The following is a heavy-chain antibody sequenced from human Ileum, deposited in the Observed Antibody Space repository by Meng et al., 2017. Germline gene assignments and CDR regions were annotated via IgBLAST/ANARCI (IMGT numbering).Heavy chain of an antibody. V-gene: IGHV4-4*03. CDR3: ANEGIRGLWLFDS. CDR2: NCNSGKS. Sequence: QSSGQGTCMPPDTLSQASAASGDPIGNSKWWRCIRQPPGKGLGWIGENCNSGKSVNSQGSETGVRLSLAKSTYQLSLTLNSETAAVTAMSYGANEGIRGLWLFDSWGQGTLVTVSS. CDR1: GDPIGNSKW. J-gene: IGHJ4*02. D-gene: IGHD3-10*01.